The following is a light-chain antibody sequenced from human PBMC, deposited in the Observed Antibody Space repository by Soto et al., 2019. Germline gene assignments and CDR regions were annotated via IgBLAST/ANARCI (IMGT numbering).Light chain of an antibody. V-gene: IGLV2-14*02. Sequence: QSALTQPASVSGSPGQSITISCTGTSSDVGSYNLVSWYQQHPGKAPKLMIYEVSNRPSGVSNRFSGSKSGNTASLTISGLQAEDEADYYCSSFTPISTYVFGTGTKVTVL. CDR3: SSFTPISTYV. J-gene: IGLJ1*01. CDR1: SSDVGSYNL. CDR2: EVS.